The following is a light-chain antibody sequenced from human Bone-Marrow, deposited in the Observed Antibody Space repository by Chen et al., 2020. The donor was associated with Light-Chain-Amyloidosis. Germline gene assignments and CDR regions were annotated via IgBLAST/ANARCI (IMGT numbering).Light chain of an antibody. CDR1: ALPKKY. Sequence: SYELTQPPSVSVSPGQTARIICSGDALPKKYAYWYQQKSGQAPVLVMYEDNERPSGIPERFSGSSSGTEATLTISGAQVEDEADYYCFSTDGSGNHGVFGTGAKVTVL. CDR2: EDN. J-gene: IGLJ1*01. V-gene: IGLV3-10*01. CDR3: FSTDGSGNHGV.